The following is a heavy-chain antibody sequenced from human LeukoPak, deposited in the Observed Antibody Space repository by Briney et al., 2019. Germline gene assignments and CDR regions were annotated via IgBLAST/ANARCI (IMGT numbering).Heavy chain of an antibody. D-gene: IGHD3-10*02. CDR2: IRHDGSSK. CDR1: GFSFSTYG. Sequence: GSLRLSCVASGFSFSTYGMHWVRQAPGKGLEWVAFIRHDGSSKYYADSVKGRFTISRDSSKDTLYLQMNSLRAEDTAVYYCAELGITMIGGVWGKGTTVTISS. CDR3: AELGITMIGGV. J-gene: IGHJ6*04. V-gene: IGHV3-30*02.